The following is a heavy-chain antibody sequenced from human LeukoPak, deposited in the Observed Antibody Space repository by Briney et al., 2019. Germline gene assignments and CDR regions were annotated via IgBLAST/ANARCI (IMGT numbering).Heavy chain of an antibody. Sequence: SSETLSLTCSVSGDSISSSSYYWGWIRQPPGKGLEWIGSIYYRGSTYYNPSLKSRVTISVDTSKNQFSLKLSSVTAADTAVYYCARGVVVAATRDWFDPWGQGTLVTVSS. V-gene: IGHV4-39*07. CDR1: GDSISSSSYY. J-gene: IGHJ5*02. CDR2: IYYRGST. CDR3: ARGVVVAATRDWFDP. D-gene: IGHD2-15*01.